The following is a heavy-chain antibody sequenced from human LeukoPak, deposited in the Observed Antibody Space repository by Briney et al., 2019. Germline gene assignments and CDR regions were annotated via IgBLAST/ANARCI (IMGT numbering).Heavy chain of an antibody. J-gene: IGHJ5*02. CDR2: IYTSGST. CDR1: GGSISSYY. Sequence: SETLSLTCTVSGGSISSYYWSWIRQPAGKGLGSIGRIYTSGSTNYNPSLTSRVTMSVDTSKNQFSLKLSSVTAADTAVYYCARDLTTETTNWFDPWGQGTLVTVSS. V-gene: IGHV4-4*07. CDR3: ARDLTTETTNWFDP. D-gene: IGHD4-17*01.